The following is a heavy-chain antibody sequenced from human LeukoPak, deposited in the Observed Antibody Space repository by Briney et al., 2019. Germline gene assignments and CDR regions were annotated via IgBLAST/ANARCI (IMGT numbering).Heavy chain of an antibody. CDR2: INHSGST. D-gene: IGHD2-2*01. CDR3: ARGTSHPANMDV. J-gene: IGHJ6*03. Sequence: PSETLSLTCTVSGGSISSYYWSWIRQPPGKGLEWIGEINHSGSTNYNPSLKSRVTISVDTSKNQCSLKLTSVTAADTAMYYCARGTSHPANMDVWGKGTTVIVSS. V-gene: IGHV4-59*01. CDR1: GGSISSYY.